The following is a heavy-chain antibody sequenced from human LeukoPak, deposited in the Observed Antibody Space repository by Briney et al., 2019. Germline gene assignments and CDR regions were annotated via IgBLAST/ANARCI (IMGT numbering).Heavy chain of an antibody. D-gene: IGHD3-22*01. Sequence: TGGSLRLSCAASGFTFSSYAMSWVRQAPGKGLEWVSTMTGNGGTTYYADSLKGRFTISRDNSKNTLYLQMSSLRAEDTAVYYCAKRGYYYDSSGYCYFDYWGQGTLVTVPP. CDR3: AKRGYYYDSSGYCYFDY. V-gene: IGHV3-23*01. J-gene: IGHJ4*02. CDR2: MTGNGGTT. CDR1: GFTFSSYA.